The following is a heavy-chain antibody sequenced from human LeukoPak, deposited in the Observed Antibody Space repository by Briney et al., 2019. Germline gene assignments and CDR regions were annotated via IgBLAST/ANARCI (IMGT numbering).Heavy chain of an antibody. CDR1: GFTFSDYY. J-gene: IGHJ3*02. Sequence: GGSLRLSCVASGFTFSDYYMSWIRQAPGKGLEWVSYIGTSGSPIYYADSVKGRFTISRDNAKNSLYLQMNSLRAEDTAVYYCAKVNRGSRPNDAFDIWGQGTMVTVSS. V-gene: IGHV3-11*01. CDR3: AKVNRGSRPNDAFDI. D-gene: IGHD2-15*01. CDR2: IGTSGSPI.